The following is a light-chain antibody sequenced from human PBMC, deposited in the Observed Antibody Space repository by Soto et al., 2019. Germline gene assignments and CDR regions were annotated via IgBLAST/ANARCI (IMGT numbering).Light chain of an antibody. CDR1: QSVSSRY. V-gene: IGKV3-20*01. CDR2: GAS. CDR3: QQYDSSPPGLT. J-gene: IGKJ4*01. Sequence: IVLTQSPGTLSLSPGERATLSCRASQSVSSRYLAWYQQKPGQAPRLLIYGASSRATGIPDRFSGSGSGTDFTLTISRLEPEDFAVYYCQQYDSSPPGLTFGGGTKVEIK.